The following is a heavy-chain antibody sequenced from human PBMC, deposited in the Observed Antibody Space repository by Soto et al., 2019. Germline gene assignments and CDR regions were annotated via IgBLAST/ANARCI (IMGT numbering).Heavy chain of an antibody. Sequence: SVKVSCKASGGTFSSYAVSWVRQAPGQGLEWMGGIIPIFGTANYAQKFQGRVTITADESTSTAYMELSSLRSEDTAVYYCARVVTRDYGMDVWGQGTTVTVSS. V-gene: IGHV1-69*13. CDR3: ARVVTRDYGMDV. CDR1: GGTFSSYA. CDR2: IIPIFGTA. J-gene: IGHJ6*02. D-gene: IGHD4-4*01.